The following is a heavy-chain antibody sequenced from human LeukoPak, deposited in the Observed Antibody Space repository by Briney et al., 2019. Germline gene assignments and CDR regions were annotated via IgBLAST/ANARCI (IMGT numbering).Heavy chain of an antibody. D-gene: IGHD4-23*01. J-gene: IGHJ3*02. Sequence: SETLSLTCAVYGGSFSGYYWSWIRQPPGKGLEWIGEINHSGSTNYNPSLKSRVTISVDTSKNQFSLKLSSETAADTAVYYCARGLYGGNHNDAFDIWGQGTMVTVSS. V-gene: IGHV4-34*01. CDR2: INHSGST. CDR1: GGSFSGYY. CDR3: ARGLYGGNHNDAFDI.